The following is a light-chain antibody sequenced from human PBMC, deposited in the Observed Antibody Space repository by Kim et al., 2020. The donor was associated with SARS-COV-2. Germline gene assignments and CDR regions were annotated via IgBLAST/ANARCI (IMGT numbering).Light chain of an antibody. CDR2: RND. Sequence: VALGQTVRITCQGDILRSYYPSWYQQKPGQAPRLVIYRNDNRRSGVPHRFSGSSSGNTASLTITGAQAEDDADYYCSSRDTSDNYVFGTGTKVTVL. V-gene: IGLV3-19*01. J-gene: IGLJ1*01. CDR3: SSRDTSDNYV. CDR1: ILRSYY.